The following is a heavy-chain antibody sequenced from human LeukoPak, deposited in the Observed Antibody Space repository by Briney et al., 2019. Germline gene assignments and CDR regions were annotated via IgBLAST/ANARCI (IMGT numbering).Heavy chain of an antibody. V-gene: IGHV3-53*01. J-gene: IGHJ3*02. Sequence: GGSLRLSCAASGFTFSSYGMHWVRQAPGKGLEWVSVTYSGGSTYYADSVKGRFTISRDDSKNTLYLQMNSLRVEDTAVYYCARDEPVAAAGWFAFDIWGQGTMVTVSS. CDR3: ARDEPVAAAGWFAFDI. CDR2: TYSGGST. D-gene: IGHD6-13*01. CDR1: GFTFSSYG.